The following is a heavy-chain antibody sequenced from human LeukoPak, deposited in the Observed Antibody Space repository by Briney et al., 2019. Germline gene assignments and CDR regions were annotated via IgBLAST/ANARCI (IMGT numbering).Heavy chain of an antibody. J-gene: IGHJ4*02. D-gene: IGHD3-10*01. V-gene: IGHV3-15*01. CDR2: IKNKGDGGTT. Sequence: GGSLRLSCAASGFTFNKAWMSWVRLATGKGLEWVGRIKNKGDGGTTDYAAPVKGRFTVSGDDSKSTLYLQMKSLKNEDTAVYYCTTSGTPFEYWGQGTLVTVSS. CDR1: GFTFNKAW. CDR3: TTSGTPFEY.